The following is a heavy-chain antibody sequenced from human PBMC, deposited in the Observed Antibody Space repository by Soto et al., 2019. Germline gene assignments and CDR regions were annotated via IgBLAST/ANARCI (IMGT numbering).Heavy chain of an antibody. V-gene: IGHV3-23*01. CDR1: GLTFKSYA. J-gene: IGHJ4*02. CDR3: VKRDLAY. CDR2: ISDSGGST. Sequence: EVQLLESGGGLVQPGGSLRLSCAVSGLTFKSYAMSWVRQAPGKGLEWVSTISDSGGSTSYADSVKGQLTISRDNSMNTLYLQMDSLRVEDTAVYYCVKRDLAYWGQGTLVTVSS.